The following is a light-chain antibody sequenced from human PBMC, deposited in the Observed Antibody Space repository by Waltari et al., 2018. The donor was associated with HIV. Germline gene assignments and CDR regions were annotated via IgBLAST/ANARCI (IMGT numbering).Light chain of an antibody. CDR2: NTN. V-gene: IGLV8-61*01. CDR1: SGSVSTTYY. Sequence: QTVVTQEPSFSVSPGGTVPLTCGLTSGSVSTTYYPTWYQQTPGQAPRTLIYNTNSRSSGVPDRFSGSILGNKAALTITGAQADDESDYYCVVYMGSGIWVFGGGTKLTVL. J-gene: IGLJ3*02. CDR3: VVYMGSGIWV.